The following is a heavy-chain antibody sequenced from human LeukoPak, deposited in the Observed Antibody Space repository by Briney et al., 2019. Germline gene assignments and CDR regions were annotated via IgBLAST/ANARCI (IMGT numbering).Heavy chain of an antibody. V-gene: IGHV3-23*01. CDR2: ISGSGGST. J-gene: IGHJ4*02. CDR3: AKGVFSGSRDY. D-gene: IGHD1-1*01. CDR1: GFTVSSNY. Sequence: GGSLRLSCAASGFTVSSNYMSWVRQAPGKGLEWVSAISGSGGSTYYADSVKGRFTISRDNSKNTLYLQMNSLRAEDTAVYYCAKGVFSGSRDYWGQGTLVTVSS.